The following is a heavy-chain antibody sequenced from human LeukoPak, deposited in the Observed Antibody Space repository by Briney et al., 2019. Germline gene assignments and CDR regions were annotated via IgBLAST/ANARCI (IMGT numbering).Heavy chain of an antibody. CDR2: IYYSGST. J-gene: IGHJ6*03. V-gene: IGHV4-39*07. Sequence: SETLSLTCTVSGGSISSSSYYWGWIRQPPGKGLEWIGSIYYSGSTYYNPSLKGRVTISVDTSKNQFSLKLSSVTAADTAVYYCARVFHYDFWSGYLGYYYYYMDVWGKGTTVTVSS. D-gene: IGHD3-3*01. CDR3: ARVFHYDFWSGYLGYYYYYMDV. CDR1: GGSISSSSYY.